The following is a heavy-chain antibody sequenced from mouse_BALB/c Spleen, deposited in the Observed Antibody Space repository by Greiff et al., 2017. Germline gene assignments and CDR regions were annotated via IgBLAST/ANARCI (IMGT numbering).Heavy chain of an antibody. V-gene: IGHV1S22*01. CDR1: GYTFTSYW. CDR3: TKTARGAMDY. CDR2: IYPGSGST. D-gene: IGHD3-2*01. J-gene: IGHJ4*01. Sequence: LQQPGSELVRPGASVKLSCKASGYTFTSYWMHWVKQRPGQGLEWIGNIYPGSGSTNYDEKFKSKATLTVDTSSSTAYMQLSSLTSEDSAVYYCTKTARGAMDYWGQGTSVTVSS.